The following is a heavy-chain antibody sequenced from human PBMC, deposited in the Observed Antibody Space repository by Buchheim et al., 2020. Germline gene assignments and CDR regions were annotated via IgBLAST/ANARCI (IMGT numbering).Heavy chain of an antibody. CDR1: GFTFSSYG. CDR3: AKDRPEGSEYGDAFDI. V-gene: IGHV3-30*02. D-gene: IGHD1-26*01. CDR2: IRYDGSNK. J-gene: IGHJ3*02. Sequence: QVQLVESGGGVVQPGRSLRLSCAASGFTFSSYGMHWVRQAPGKGLEWVAFIRYDGSNKYYADSVKGRFTIYRDNSKNTLYLQMNSLRAEDTAVYYCAKDRPEGSEYGDAFDIWGQGT.